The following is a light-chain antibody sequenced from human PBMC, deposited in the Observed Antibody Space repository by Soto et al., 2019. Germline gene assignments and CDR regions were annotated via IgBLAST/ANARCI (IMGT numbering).Light chain of an antibody. V-gene: IGKV3D-20*02. CDR1: QSVSRSF. J-gene: IGKJ5*01. Sequence: EFVLTQTPAALSVSPGERATLSCLASQSVSRSFLAWYQQKPGQAPRLLIYDASNRATGIPARFSGSGSGTDFTLTISSLEPEDFAVYYCQQRSNWPSTFGQGTRLEIK. CDR2: DAS. CDR3: QQRSNWPST.